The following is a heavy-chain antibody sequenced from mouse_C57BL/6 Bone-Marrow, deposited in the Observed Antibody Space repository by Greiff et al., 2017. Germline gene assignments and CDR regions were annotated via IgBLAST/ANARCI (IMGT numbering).Heavy chain of an antibody. CDR1: GYTFTSYG. J-gene: IGHJ3*01. D-gene: IGHD2-1*01. CDR3: ARSTAFYYGNSN. Sequence: VKLQESGAELARPGASVKLSCKASGYTFTSYGISWVKQRTGQGLEWIGEIYPRSGNTYYNEKFKGKATLTADKSSSTAYMELRSLTSEDSAVYFCARSTAFYYGNSNWGQGTLVTVSA. CDR2: IYPRSGNT. V-gene: IGHV1-81*01.